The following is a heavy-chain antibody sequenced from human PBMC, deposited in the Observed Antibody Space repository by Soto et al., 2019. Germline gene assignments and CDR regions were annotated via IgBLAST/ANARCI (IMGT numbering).Heavy chain of an antibody. J-gene: IGHJ4*02. CDR2: IDHSGST. Sequence: QVQLQESGPGLVKPSGTLSLTCAVSGGSISSTNWWNWVRQPPGKGLEWIGEIDHSGSTNYNPSLKRRVTMSVDKPNNQFSLKLSSVTAADTAVYYCVRDSGNGWKDYWGQGTLVTVSS. V-gene: IGHV4-4*02. CDR3: VRDSGNGWKDY. D-gene: IGHD6-19*01. CDR1: GGSISSTNW.